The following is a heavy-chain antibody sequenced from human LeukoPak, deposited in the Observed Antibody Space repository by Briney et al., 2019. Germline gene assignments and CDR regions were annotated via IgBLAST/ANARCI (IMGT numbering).Heavy chain of an antibody. J-gene: IGHJ3*02. V-gene: IGHV3-23*01. Sequence: GGSLRLSCAASEFTFSNYAMSWDRQAPGKGLEWVSAISGSGGSTYYADSVKGRFTISRDNSKNTLYLQMNSLRAEDTAVYYCAKDLYSSSWSSQRDAFDIWGQGTMVTVSS. D-gene: IGHD6-13*01. CDR2: ISGSGGST. CDR3: AKDLYSSSWSSQRDAFDI. CDR1: EFTFSNYA.